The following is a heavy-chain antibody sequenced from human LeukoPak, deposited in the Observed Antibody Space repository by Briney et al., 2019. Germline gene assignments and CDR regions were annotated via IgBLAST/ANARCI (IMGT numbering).Heavy chain of an antibody. D-gene: IGHD6-13*01. CDR2: IYSGGST. CDR1: GFTVSSNY. V-gene: IGHV3-53*01. Sequence: PGGSLRLSCAASGFTVSSNYMSWVRQAPGEGLEWVSVIYSGGSTYYADSVKGRFTISRDNSKNTLYLQMNSLRAEDTAVYYCARDIRRLGSSWYDSNYYMDVWGKGTTVTVSS. J-gene: IGHJ6*03. CDR3: ARDIRRLGSSWYDSNYYMDV.